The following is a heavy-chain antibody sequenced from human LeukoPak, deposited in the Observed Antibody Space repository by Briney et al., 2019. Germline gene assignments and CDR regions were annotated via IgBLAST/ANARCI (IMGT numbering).Heavy chain of an antibody. D-gene: IGHD3-3*01. CDR3: ARGRFLEWFSPDNWFDP. Sequence: SETPSLTCAVYGGSFSGYYWSWIRQPPGKGLEWIGEINHSGSTNYNPSLKSRVTISVDTSKNQFSLKLSSVTAADTAVYYCARGRFLEWFSPDNWFDPWGQGTLVTVSS. J-gene: IGHJ5*02. V-gene: IGHV4-34*01. CDR2: INHSGST. CDR1: GGSFSGYY.